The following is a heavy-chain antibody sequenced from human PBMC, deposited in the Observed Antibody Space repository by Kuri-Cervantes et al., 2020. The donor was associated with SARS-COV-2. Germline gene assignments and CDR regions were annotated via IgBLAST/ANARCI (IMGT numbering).Heavy chain of an antibody. CDR2: IYYSGST. J-gene: IGHJ4*02. CDR1: GGSISSGDYY. Sequence: SETLSLTCTVSGGSISSGDYYWSWNRPPPGKGLEWIGYIYYSGSTYYNPSLKSRVTISVDTSKNQFPLKLSSVTAADTAVYYCARGGVDPFDYWGQGTLVTVSS. V-gene: IGHV4-30-4*02. D-gene: IGHD3-10*01. CDR3: ARGGVDPFDY.